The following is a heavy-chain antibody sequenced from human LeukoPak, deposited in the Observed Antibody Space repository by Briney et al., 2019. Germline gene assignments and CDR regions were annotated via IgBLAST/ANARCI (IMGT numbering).Heavy chain of an antibody. D-gene: IGHD1-7*01. V-gene: IGHV3-21*01. J-gene: IGHJ4*02. CDR1: GFTFSSYS. CDR2: ISSSSSYI. CDR3: ARMDWHYDCFDY. Sequence: PGGSLRLSCAASGFTFSSYSMNWVRQAPGKGLEWVSSISSSSSYIYYADSVKGRFTISRDNAKNSLYLQMNSLRAEDTAVNYCARMDWHYDCFDYWGQGTLVTVSS.